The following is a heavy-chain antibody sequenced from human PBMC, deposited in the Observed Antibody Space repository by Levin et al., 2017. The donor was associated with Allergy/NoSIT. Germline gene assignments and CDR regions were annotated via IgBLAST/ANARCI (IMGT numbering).Heavy chain of an antibody. D-gene: IGHD2/OR15-2a*01. CDR3: AKTPAPRIQVLLPYYYYYLDV. CDR1: GFTFNNFA. V-gene: IGHV3-23*01. Sequence: GESLKISCAGSGFTFNNFAMNWVRQTPGKGLEWVSSIRGNGGTTYYADSVKGRFTISRDNSKNTLYLQMNSLRTDYTAIYYCAKTPAPRIQVLLPYYYYYLDVWGKGTTVTVSS. J-gene: IGHJ6*03. CDR2: IRGNGGTT.